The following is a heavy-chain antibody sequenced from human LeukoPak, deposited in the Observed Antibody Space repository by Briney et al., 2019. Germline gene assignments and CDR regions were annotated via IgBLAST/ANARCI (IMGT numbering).Heavy chain of an antibody. J-gene: IGHJ4*02. CDR1: GFTFSSYG. CDR3: AKDRGQWLALDY. Sequence: GGSLRLSCAASGFTFSSYGMHWVRQAPGKGLEWVAFIRYDGSNKYYADSVKGRFTISRDNSKNTLYLQMNSLRAEDTAVYYCAKDRGQWLALDYWGQGTLVTVSS. V-gene: IGHV3-30*02. D-gene: IGHD6-19*01. CDR2: IRYDGSNK.